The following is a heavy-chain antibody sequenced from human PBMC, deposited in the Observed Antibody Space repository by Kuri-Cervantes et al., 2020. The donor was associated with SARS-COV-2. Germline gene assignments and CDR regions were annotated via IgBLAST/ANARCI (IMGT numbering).Heavy chain of an antibody. CDR2: ISSTRSYI. V-gene: IGHV3-21*01. CDR1: GLTLRNYG. D-gene: IGHD2-2*01. CDR3: AREARQYCDSSTCYVGPSDDY. J-gene: IGHJ4*02. Sequence: GESLKISCAASGLTLRNYGMNWVRQAPGKGLEWVSSISSTRSYIYYADSLKGRFTVSRDNAKDSVYLQMNNLRVEDTAVYYCAREARQYCDSSTCYVGPSDDYWGQGTLVTVSS.